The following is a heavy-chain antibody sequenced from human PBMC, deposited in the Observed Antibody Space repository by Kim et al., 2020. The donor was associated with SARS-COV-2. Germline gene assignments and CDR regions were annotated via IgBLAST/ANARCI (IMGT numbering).Heavy chain of an antibody. CDR2: INSDGSST. CDR3: ARGGLAYAIRTDWYFDL. J-gene: IGHJ2*01. D-gene: IGHD3-16*01. Sequence: GGSLRLSCAASGFTFSSYWMHWVRQAPGKGLVWVSRINSDGSSTRYADSVKGRFTISRDNAKNTLYLQMNSLRAEDTAVYYCARGGLAYAIRTDWYFDLWGRGTLVTVSS. V-gene: IGHV3-74*01. CDR1: GFTFSSYW.